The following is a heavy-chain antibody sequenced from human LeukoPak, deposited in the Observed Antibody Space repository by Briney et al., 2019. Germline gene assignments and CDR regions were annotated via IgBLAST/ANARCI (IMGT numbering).Heavy chain of an antibody. CDR1: GGSFSGYY. CDR3: VRVTHYGDYIRFDY. CDR2: INHSGST. V-gene: IGHV4-34*01. J-gene: IGHJ4*02. D-gene: IGHD4-17*01. Sequence: SETLSLTCAVYGGSFSGYYWSWIRQPPGKGLEWIGEINHSGSTNYNPSLKSRVTISVDTSKNQFSLKLSSVTAADTAVYYCVRVTHYGDYIRFDYWGQGTLVTVSS.